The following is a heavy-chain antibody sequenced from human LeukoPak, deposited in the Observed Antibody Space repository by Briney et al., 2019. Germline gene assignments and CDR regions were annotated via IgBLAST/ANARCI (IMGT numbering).Heavy chain of an antibody. CDR2: IYHSGST. V-gene: IGHV4-4*02. Sequence: SGTLSLTCAVSGGSISSSNWWSWVRQPPGKGLECIGEIYHSGSTNYNPSLKSRVTISVDKSKNQFSLKLSSVTAADTAVYYCARNDHRIVGATMDYYYGMDVWGQGTTVPVSS. J-gene: IGHJ6*02. CDR3: ARNDHRIVGATMDYYYGMDV. CDR1: GGSISSSNW. D-gene: IGHD1-26*01.